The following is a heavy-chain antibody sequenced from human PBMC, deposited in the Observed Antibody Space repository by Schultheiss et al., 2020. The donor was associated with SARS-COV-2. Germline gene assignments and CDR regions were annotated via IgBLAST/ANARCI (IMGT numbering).Heavy chain of an antibody. V-gene: IGHV4-34*01. J-gene: IGHJ5*02. CDR2: INHSGST. CDR1: GGSISSGYY. Sequence: SETLSLTCTVSGGSISSGYYWSWIRQPPGKGLEWIGEINHSGSTNYNPSLKSRVTISVDTSKNQFSLQLNSVTPEDTAVYYCARGEWFDPWGQGTLVTVSS. CDR3: ARGEWFDP.